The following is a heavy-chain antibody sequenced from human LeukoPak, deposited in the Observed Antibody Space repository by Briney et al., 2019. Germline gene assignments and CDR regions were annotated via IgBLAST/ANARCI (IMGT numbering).Heavy chain of an antibody. CDR1: GLTFSDAW. D-gene: IGHD6-13*01. V-gene: IGHV3-15*01. J-gene: IGHJ4*02. CDR2: IISKGSGGTT. CDR3: ASLPSGSSWYPYYFDY. Sequence: GGSLRLSCVVSGLTFSDAWMTWVRQAPGKGLEWIGRIISKGSGGTTDYVAPVKGRFTISRDNSKNTLYLQMNSLRAEDTAVYYCASLPSGSSWYPYYFDYWGQGTLVTVSS.